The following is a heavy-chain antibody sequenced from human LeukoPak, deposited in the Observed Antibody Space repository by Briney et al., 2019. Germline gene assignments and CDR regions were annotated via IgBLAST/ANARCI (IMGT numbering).Heavy chain of an antibody. CDR3: ARTSAWAYYFDY. D-gene: IGHD6-19*01. CDR2: ISSSDGAV. CDR1: GFTFSDFY. V-gene: IGHV3-11*01. Sequence: GGSLRLSCTASGFTFSDFYMTWIRQAPGKGLKWLSCISSSDGAVYYADSVKGRFTISRDNAKNSLYLQMNSLRADDTALYYCARTSAWAYYFDYWGQGTLVTVSS. J-gene: IGHJ4*02.